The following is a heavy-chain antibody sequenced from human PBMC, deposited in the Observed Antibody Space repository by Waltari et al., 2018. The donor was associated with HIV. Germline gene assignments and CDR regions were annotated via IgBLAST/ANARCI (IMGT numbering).Heavy chain of an antibody. Sequence: QLQLQESGSGLVKPSQTLSLTCALSGGSIRRGGYSWSWLRQHHGKGLEWIGYIYHSGSTYYNPSLKSRVTISVDRSKNQFSLKLSSVTAADTAVYYCARGRYYDSSGYYYYYFDYWGQGTLVTVSS. J-gene: IGHJ4*02. D-gene: IGHD3-22*01. CDR2: IYHSGST. V-gene: IGHV4-30-2*01. CDR3: ARGRYYDSSGYYYYYFDY. CDR1: GGSIRRGGYS.